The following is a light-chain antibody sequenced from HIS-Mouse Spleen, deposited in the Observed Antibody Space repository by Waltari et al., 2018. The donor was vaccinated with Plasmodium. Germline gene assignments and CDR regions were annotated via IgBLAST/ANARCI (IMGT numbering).Light chain of an antibody. V-gene: IGKV3D-7*01. CDR2: GAS. CDR1: QSVSSSY. J-gene: IGKJ2*01. Sequence: EIVMTQSPATLSLSPGERATLSCRASQSVSSSYLSWYQQKPGQAPRLPIYGASTRATGIPARFSGSGSGTDFTLTISSLQPEDFAVYYCQQDYNLPYTFGQGTKLEIK. CDR3: QQDYNLPYT.